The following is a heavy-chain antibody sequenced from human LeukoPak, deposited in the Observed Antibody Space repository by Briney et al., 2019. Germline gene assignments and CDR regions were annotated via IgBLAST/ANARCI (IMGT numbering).Heavy chain of an antibody. CDR2: IYPGDSDT. V-gene: IGHV5-51*01. D-gene: IGHD5-18*01. CDR1: GYSFTSYW. J-gene: IGHJ5*02. CDR3: ARHPVDTAMANNWFDP. Sequence: GESLKISWKGSGYSFTSYWIGWVRQIPGKGLEWMGIIYPGDSDTRYSPSFQGQVTISADKSISTAYLQWSSLKASDTAMYYCARHPVDTAMANNWFDPWGQGTLVTVSS.